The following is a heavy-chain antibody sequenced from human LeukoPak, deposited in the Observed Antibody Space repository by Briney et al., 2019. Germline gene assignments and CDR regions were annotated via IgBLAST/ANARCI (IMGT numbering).Heavy chain of an antibody. D-gene: IGHD6-19*01. V-gene: IGHV4-34*01. CDR2: INHSGST. Sequence: SETLSLTCAVYGGSFSGYYWSWIRQPPGKGLEWIGEINHSGSTNYNPSLKSRVTISVDTSKSQFSLKLSSVTAADTAVYYCARGLLYSSGWYLDYWGQGTLVTVSS. CDR3: ARGLLYSSGWYLDY. J-gene: IGHJ4*02. CDR1: GGSFSGYY.